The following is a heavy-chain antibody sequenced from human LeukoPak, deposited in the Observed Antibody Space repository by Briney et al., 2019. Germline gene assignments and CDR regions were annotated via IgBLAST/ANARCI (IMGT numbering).Heavy chain of an antibody. CDR3: ATQWRRGDYRFDS. CDR1: GVSISSYY. J-gene: IGHJ4*02. D-gene: IGHD4-11*01. CDR2: IYDSGST. V-gene: IGHV4-59*08. Sequence: SETLSFTCTVSGVSISSYYCSWIRQPPGKALEWIGYIYDSGSTNYNPSLESRVTISVDTSKNQFSLQLNSVTAADTAVYYCATQWRRGDYRFDSWGQGTLVTVSS.